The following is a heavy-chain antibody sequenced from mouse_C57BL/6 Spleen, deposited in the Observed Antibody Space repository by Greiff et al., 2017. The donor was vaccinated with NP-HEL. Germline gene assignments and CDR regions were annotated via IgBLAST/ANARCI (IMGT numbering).Heavy chain of an antibody. D-gene: IGHD1-1*01. CDR1: GYTFTSYW. V-gene: IGHV1-69*01. CDR2: IDPSDSYT. J-gene: IGHJ4*01. CDR3: ARSLHYYGSSYGDYYAMDY. Sequence: VQLQQPGAELVMPGASVKLSCKASGYTFTSYWMHWVKQRPGQGLEWIGEIDPSDSYTNYNQKFKGKSTLTVDKSSSTAYMQLSSLTSEDSAVYYCARSLHYYGSSYGDYYAMDYWGQGTSVTVSS.